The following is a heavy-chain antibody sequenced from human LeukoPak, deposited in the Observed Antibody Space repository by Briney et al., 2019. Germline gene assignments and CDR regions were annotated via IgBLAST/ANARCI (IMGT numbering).Heavy chain of an antibody. D-gene: IGHD2-2*01. Sequence: SVKVSCKASGGTFSSYAISWVRQAPGQGLEWMGGIIPIFGTANYAQKFQGRVTITTDESTSTAYMELSSLRSEDTAVYYCARAVMGCSTSCYFVWFDPWGQGTLVTVSS. V-gene: IGHV1-69*05. CDR1: GGTFSSYA. CDR3: ARAVMGCSTSCYFVWFDP. J-gene: IGHJ5*02. CDR2: IIPIFGTA.